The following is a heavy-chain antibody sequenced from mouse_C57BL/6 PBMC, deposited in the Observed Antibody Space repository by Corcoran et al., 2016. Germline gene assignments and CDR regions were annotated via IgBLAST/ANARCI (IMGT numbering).Heavy chain of an antibody. CDR2: INPNNGGT. CDR3: ARCNNYYGSSYDAMDY. V-gene: IGHV1-26*01. CDR1: GYTFTDYY. Sequence: EVQLQQSGPELVKPGASVKISCKASGYTFTDYYMNWVKQSHGKSLEWIGDINPNNGGTSYNQKFKGKATLTVDKSSSTAYMELRSLTSEDSAVYYCARCNNYYGSSYDAMDYWGQGTSVTVSS. J-gene: IGHJ4*01. D-gene: IGHD1-1*01.